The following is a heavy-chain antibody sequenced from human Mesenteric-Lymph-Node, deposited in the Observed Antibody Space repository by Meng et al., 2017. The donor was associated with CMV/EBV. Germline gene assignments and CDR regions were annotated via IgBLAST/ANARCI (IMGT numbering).Heavy chain of an antibody. CDR1: GYSFNSYT. J-gene: IGHJ4*02. CDR2: VSAYNGKI. D-gene: IGHD2-2*02. Sequence: ASVKVSCKASGYSFNSYTVSWVRQAPGQGLEWMGWVSAYNGKINYAQKFQDRVTMTTDTSTSTVYMELRSLRSDDTAVYYCVRGRAIPMAGTAYFDFWGQGTLVTVSS. V-gene: IGHV1-18*01. CDR3: VRGRAIPMAGTAYFDF.